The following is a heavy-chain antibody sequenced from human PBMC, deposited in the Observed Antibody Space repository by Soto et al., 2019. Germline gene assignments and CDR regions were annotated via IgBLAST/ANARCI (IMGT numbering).Heavy chain of an antibody. Sequence: EVQLLESGGGLVQPGGSLRLSCAASGFTFSSYAMSWVRQAPGKGLEWVSAISGSGGSTYYADSVKGRFTISRDNSKNTLYLQVNSLRAEDTAVYFCAKVQSIVGATTGDYWGQGTLVTVSS. J-gene: IGHJ4*02. CDR1: GFTFSSYA. V-gene: IGHV3-23*01. CDR2: ISGSGGST. D-gene: IGHD1-26*01. CDR3: AKVQSIVGATTGDY.